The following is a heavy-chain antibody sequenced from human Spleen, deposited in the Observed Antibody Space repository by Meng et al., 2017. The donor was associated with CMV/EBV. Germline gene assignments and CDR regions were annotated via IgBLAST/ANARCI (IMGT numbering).Heavy chain of an antibody. D-gene: IGHD2-15*01. V-gene: IGHV4-61*08. CDR1: GASVSSGAYY. CDR2: ISYSGNT. Sequence: SETLSLTCAVSGASVSSGAYYWSWIRQPPGKGLEWIGYISYSGNTNCDPSLKSRVTTSLDTSKNQFSLKLSSVTAADTAVYYCARVRVNRGGSCYDWGQGTLVTVSS. CDR3: ARVRVNRGGSCYD. J-gene: IGHJ4*02.